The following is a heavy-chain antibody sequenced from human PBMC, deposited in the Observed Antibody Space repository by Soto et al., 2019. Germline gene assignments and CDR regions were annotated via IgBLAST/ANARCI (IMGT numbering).Heavy chain of an antibody. CDR3: ATARGSSSRYYYYGMDV. CDR1: GYTLTELS. V-gene: IGHV1-24*01. Sequence: ASVKVSCKVSGYTLTELSMHWVRQAPGKGLEWMRGFDPEDGETIYAQKFQGRVTMTEDTSTDTAYMELSSLRSEDTAVYYCATARGSSSRYYYYGMDVWGQGTTVTVSS. CDR2: FDPEDGET. D-gene: IGHD6-13*01. J-gene: IGHJ6*02.